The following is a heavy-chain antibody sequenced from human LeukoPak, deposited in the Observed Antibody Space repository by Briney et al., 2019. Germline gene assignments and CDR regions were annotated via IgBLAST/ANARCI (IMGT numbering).Heavy chain of an antibody. Sequence: GGSLRLSCAASGFTFSSYWMHWVRQAPGKGRGWVSRINNDGSTTMYADSVKGRFTISRDNAKNTLYLQMNSLRAEDTAMYYCARSNYPYYFDYWGQGTLVTVSS. CDR1: GFTFSSYW. CDR3: ARSNYPYYFDY. J-gene: IGHJ4*02. V-gene: IGHV3-74*03. D-gene: IGHD4/OR15-4a*01. CDR2: INNDGSTT.